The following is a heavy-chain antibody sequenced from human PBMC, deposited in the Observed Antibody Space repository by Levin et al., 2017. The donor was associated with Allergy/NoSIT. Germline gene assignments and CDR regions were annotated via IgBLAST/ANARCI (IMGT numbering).Heavy chain of an antibody. CDR3: ARGEVGATVGSYFDY. D-gene: IGHD1-26*01. CDR2: ISYDGSNK. CDR1: VFTFSSYA. J-gene: IGHJ4*02. V-gene: IGHV3-30*04. Sequence: GGSLRLSCAASVFTFSSYAMHWVRQAPGKGLEWVAVISYDGSNKYYADSVKGRFTISRDNSKNTLYLQMNSLRAEDTAVYYCARGEVGATVGSYFDYWGQGTLVTVSS.